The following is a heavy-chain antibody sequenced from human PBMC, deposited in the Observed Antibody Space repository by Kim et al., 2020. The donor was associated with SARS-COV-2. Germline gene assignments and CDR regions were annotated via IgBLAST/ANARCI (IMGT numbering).Heavy chain of an antibody. CDR1: GFTFNGHA. V-gene: IGHV3-23*01. CDR3: VKVRTVEDHDY. J-gene: IGHJ4*02. D-gene: IGHD1-1*01. CDR2: ISGSGGDT. Sequence: GGSLRLSCAASGFTFNGHALSWVRQAPGKGLEWLSSISGSGGDTYYADSLKGRFTISRDNAKNTLYLQMNSLRAEDTAVYYCVKVRTVEDHDYTGQPTL.